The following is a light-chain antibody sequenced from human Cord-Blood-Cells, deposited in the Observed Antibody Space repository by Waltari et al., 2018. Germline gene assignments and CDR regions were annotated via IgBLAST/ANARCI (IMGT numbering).Light chain of an antibody. CDR3: CSYAGSSTVV. CDR2: EGS. CDR1: SSDVGSYNL. J-gene: IGLJ2*01. V-gene: IGLV2-23*01. Sequence: QSALTQHASVSGSPGQSITISCPGPSSDVGSYNLVSWYQQHPGKAPKLMIYEGSKRPSGVSNRFSGSKSGNTASLTISGLQAEDEADYYCCSYAGSSTVVFGGGTKLTVL.